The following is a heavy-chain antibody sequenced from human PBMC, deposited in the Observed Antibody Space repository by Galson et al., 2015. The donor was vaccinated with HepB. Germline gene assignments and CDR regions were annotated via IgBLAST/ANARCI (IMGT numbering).Heavy chain of an antibody. J-gene: IGHJ5*02. CDR2: IYSGGTT. CDR1: GFIVTNNY. V-gene: IGHV3-53*01. CDR3: ARDRWFDP. Sequence: SLRLSCAASGFIVTNNYMTWVRQAPGKGLEWVSLIYSGGTTYYANSVKGRFTISRDNSKNTLYLQLSSLRADDTAIYYCARDRWFDPWGQGTLVAVSS.